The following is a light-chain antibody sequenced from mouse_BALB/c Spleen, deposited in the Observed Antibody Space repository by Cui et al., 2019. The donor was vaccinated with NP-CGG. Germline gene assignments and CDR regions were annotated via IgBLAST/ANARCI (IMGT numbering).Light chain of an antibody. V-gene: IGLV1*01. Sequence: QAVVTQESALTTSPGETVTLTCRSSTGAVTTSNYANWVQEKPDHLFTGLIGDTNNRAPGVPARFSGSLIGDKAALTITGAQTEDEAIYFCALWYSNHWVFRGGTKLTVL. CDR2: DTN. CDR1: TGAVTTSNY. J-gene: IGLJ1*01. CDR3: ALWYSNHWV.